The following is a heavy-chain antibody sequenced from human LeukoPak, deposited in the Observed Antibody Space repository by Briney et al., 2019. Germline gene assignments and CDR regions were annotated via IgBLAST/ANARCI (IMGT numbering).Heavy chain of an antibody. Sequence: TGGSLRLSCAASGFTFSSYAMSWVRQAPGKGLEWVSAISGSGGSTYYADSVKGRFTISRDNSKNTLYLQMNSLRAEDTAVYYCAKDVSRYYYDSSGYFAFDIWGQGTLVTVSS. V-gene: IGHV3-23*01. D-gene: IGHD3-22*01. J-gene: IGHJ3*02. CDR3: AKDVSRYYYDSSGYFAFDI. CDR1: GFTFSSYA. CDR2: ISGSGGST.